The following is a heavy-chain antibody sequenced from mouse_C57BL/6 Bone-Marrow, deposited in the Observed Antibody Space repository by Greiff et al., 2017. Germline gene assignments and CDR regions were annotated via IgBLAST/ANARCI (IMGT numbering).Heavy chain of an antibody. CDR2: IYPRSGNT. Sequence: QVQLKQSGAELARPGASVKLSCKASGYTFTSYGISWVKQRTGQGLEWIGGIYPRSGNTYYNEKFKGKATLTADKSSSTAYLELRSLTSEDTAVYFCARERVDDGGFAYWGQGTLVTVSA. CDR1: GYTFTSYG. V-gene: IGHV1-81*01. D-gene: IGHD1-1*01. CDR3: ARERVDDGGFAY. J-gene: IGHJ3*01.